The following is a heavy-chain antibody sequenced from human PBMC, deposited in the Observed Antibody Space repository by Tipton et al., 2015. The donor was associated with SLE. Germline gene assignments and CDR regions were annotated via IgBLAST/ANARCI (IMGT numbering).Heavy chain of an antibody. Sequence: TLSLTCTVSGGSIRSRSHYWGWIRQPPGKGLEWIGSMYYSENTYYNPSLKSRVTISVDTSKNQFSPKVSSVTAADTAVYYCAGMDYHDTSGAEAFDVWGQGTMVTVSS. J-gene: IGHJ3*01. V-gene: IGHV4-39*01. CDR1: GGSIRSRSHY. CDR2: MYYSENT. CDR3: AGMDYHDTSGAEAFDV. D-gene: IGHD3-22*01.